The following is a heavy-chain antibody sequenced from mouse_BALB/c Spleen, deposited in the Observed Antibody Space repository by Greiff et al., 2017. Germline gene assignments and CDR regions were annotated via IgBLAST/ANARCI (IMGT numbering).Heavy chain of an antibody. CDR3: ASTRYDGFAY. D-gene: IGHD2-12*01. CDR1: GFAFSSYY. V-gene: IGHV5-12-1*01. Sequence: EVKLVESGAGLVKPGGSLKLSCAASGFAFSSYYMSWVRQTPEKGLEWVGYISTGDGSTYYPDTVKGRFTISRDNAKNTLYLQMSSLKSEDTAMYYCASTRYDGFAYWGQGTLVTVSA. J-gene: IGHJ3*01. CDR2: ISTGDGST.